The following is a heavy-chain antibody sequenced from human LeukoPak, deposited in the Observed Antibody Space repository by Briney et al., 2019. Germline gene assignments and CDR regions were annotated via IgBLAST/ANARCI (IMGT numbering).Heavy chain of an antibody. CDR3: ARAYGYNFFYYFDY. V-gene: IGHV3-7*01. D-gene: IGHD5-24*01. CDR2: IKQDGSEK. J-gene: IGHJ4*02. CDR1: GFTFSSYW. Sequence: TGGSLRLSCAASGFTFSSYWMSWVRQAPGKGLEWVADIKQDGSEKYYVDSVKGRFTISRDNAKNSLYLQMNSLRAEDTAVYYCARAYGYNFFYYFDYWGQGTLVTVSS.